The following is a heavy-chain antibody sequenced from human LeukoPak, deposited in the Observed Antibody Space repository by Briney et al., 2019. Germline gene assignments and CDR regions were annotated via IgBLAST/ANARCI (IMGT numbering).Heavy chain of an antibody. D-gene: IGHD3-3*01. CDR2: IRPNNGDT. CDR1: GYTFTSYR. Sequence: ASVKVSCKASGYTFTSYRLSWVRQAPGQGLEWLGWIRPNNGDTNYAREFQGRATMTTDTSTSTAYLELRSLSSDDTAVYYCARDQASYDFWSDYYRGAGYDHWGQGTLVTVSS. CDR3: ARDQASYDFWSDYYRGAGYDH. J-gene: IGHJ4*02. V-gene: IGHV1-18*01.